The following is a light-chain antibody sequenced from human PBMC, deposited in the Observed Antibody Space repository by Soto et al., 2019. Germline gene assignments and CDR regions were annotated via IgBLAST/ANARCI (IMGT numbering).Light chain of an antibody. Sequence: DIVVTQSPDSLAVSLGERATFNCKSSQSVLFGSDNKNYLAWYQQKPGLPPKLLIYWASTRESGVPDRFSGSGYGTDFTLTISSLQAEDVAVYYCQQYYTTPWTFGQGTKVEIK. CDR1: QSVLFGSDNKNY. J-gene: IGKJ1*01. CDR3: QQYYTTPWT. V-gene: IGKV4-1*01. CDR2: WAS.